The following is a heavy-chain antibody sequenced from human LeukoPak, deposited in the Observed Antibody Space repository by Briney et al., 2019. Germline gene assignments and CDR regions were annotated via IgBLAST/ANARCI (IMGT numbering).Heavy chain of an antibody. J-gene: IGHJ4*02. V-gene: IGHV3-74*01. D-gene: IGHD2-15*01. CDR2: INNDGTIT. Sequence: GGSLRLSCAASGFTLSNHWMHWVRQAPGKGLVWVSRINNDGTITTYADSVKGRFTISRDNAKSTLCLQMDSLRAEDTAVYYCARPYCSGGTCYFDYWGRGTLVTVSS. CDR3: ARPYCSGGTCYFDY. CDR1: GFTLSNHW.